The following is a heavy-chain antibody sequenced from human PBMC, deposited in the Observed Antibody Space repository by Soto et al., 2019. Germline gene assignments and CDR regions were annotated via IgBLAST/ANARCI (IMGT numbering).Heavy chain of an antibody. CDR3: AKRRSLERRIFDY. Sequence: HPWGSLKPSGAASEFSFSGYARSWVRQAPGKGLEWVSAISGSGGSTYYADSVKGRFTISRDNSKNTLYLQMNSLRAEDTAVYYCAKRRSLERRIFDYWGQGTLVTVSS. CDR2: ISGSGGST. D-gene: IGHD1-1*01. V-gene: IGHV3-23*01. J-gene: IGHJ4*02. CDR1: EFSFSGYA.